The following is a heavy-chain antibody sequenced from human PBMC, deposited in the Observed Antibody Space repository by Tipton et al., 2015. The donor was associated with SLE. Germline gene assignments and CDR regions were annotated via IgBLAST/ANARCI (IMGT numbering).Heavy chain of an antibody. CDR2: IYSSGRT. V-gene: IGHV3-66*02. D-gene: IGHD1-26*01. Sequence: SLRLSCAASGITVSNNYMSWVRQAPGKGLEWVSIIYSSGRTYYADSVKGRLTVSRDNSRNTVYLQMNSLSSDDTAVYYCASALVGARGDFDYWGQGTLVTVSS. J-gene: IGHJ4*02. CDR3: ASALVGARGDFDY. CDR1: GITVSNNY.